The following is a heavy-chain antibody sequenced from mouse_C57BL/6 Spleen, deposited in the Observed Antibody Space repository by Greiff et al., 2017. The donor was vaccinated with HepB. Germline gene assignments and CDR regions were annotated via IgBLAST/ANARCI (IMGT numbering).Heavy chain of an antibody. D-gene: IGHD2-4*01. CDR3: ASGTYYDYDGAWYFDV. Sequence: EVQLQESGPGLVKPSQSLSLTCSVTGYSITSGYYWNWIRQFPGNKLEWMGYISYDGSNNYNPSLKNRISITRDTSKNQFFLKLNSVTTEDTATYYCASGTYYDYDGAWYFDVWGTGTTVTVSS. CDR2: ISYDGSN. J-gene: IGHJ1*03. V-gene: IGHV3-6*01. CDR1: GYSITSGYY.